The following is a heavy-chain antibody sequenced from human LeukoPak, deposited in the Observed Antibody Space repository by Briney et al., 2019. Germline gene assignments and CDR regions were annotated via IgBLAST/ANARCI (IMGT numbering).Heavy chain of an antibody. V-gene: IGHV3-23*01. CDR2: ISGSGGST. Sequence: GGSLRLSCAASGFTFSSYAMSWARQAPGKGLEWVSAISGSGGSTYYADSVKGRLTISRDNSKNTLYLQMNSLRAEDTAVYYCAKVLEVRGENYYYYGMDVWGQGTTVTVSS. J-gene: IGHJ6*02. CDR3: AKVLEVRGENYYYYGMDV. CDR1: GFTFSSYA. D-gene: IGHD3-10*01.